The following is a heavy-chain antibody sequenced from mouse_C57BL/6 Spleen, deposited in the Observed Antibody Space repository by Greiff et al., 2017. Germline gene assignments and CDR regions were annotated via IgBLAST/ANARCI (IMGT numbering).Heavy chain of an antibody. CDR1: GFTFSSYA. CDR2: ISSGGDYI. Sequence: DVHLVESGEGLVKPGGSLKLSCAASGFTFSSYAMSWVRQTPEKRLEWVAYISSGGDYIYYADTVKGRFTISRDNARNTLYLQMSSLKSEDTAMYYCTRSYYGSSYDYFDYWGQGTTLTVSS. J-gene: IGHJ2*01. CDR3: TRSYYGSSYDYFDY. V-gene: IGHV5-9-1*02. D-gene: IGHD1-1*01.